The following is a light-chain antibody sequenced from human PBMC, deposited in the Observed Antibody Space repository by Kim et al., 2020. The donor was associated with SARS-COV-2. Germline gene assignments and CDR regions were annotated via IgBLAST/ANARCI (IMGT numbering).Light chain of an antibody. V-gene: IGLV2-14*01. Sequence: QPASVSGSPGQSITISCTGTSSDVGGYKYVSWYQQHPGKAPKLVIYEVDNRPSGVSIRFSGSKSGNTASLTISGLQAEDEADYYCSSYIRGSTNYVFGTGTKVTVL. CDR2: EVD. CDR1: SSDVGGYKY. J-gene: IGLJ1*01. CDR3: SSYIRGSTNYV.